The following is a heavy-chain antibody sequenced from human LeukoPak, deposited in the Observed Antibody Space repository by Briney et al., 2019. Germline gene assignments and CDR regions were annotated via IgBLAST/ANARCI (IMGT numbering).Heavy chain of an antibody. Sequence: PGGSLRLSCAASGFTFSAFAMHWVRQAPGKGLDWVAVISYDGSNKYYADSVKGRFTISRDNSKNTLYLQMDSLRAEDTAVYYCATDCCDPYYESGAKIGGIDFWGQGTLVTVSS. CDR1: GFTFSAFA. V-gene: IGHV3-30-3*01. D-gene: IGHD3-10*01. J-gene: IGHJ4*02. CDR2: ISYDGSNK. CDR3: ATDCCDPYYESGAKIGGIDF.